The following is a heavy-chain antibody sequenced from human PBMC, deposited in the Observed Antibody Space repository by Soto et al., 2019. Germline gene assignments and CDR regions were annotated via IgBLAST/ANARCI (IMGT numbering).Heavy chain of an antibody. Sequence: GGSLRLSCAASGFMFSDYAMTWARQAPGKELEWVSGLLRPGRSTYYADSVKGRFTISGDTSANTVYLQMDSLRAEDTAVYYCAKDAIANDGIWLMNSWGQGTVVTVSS. V-gene: IGHV3-23*01. CDR1: GFMFSDYA. J-gene: IGHJ5*02. CDR2: LLRPGRST. CDR3: AKDAIANDGIWLMNS. D-gene: IGHD3-16*01.